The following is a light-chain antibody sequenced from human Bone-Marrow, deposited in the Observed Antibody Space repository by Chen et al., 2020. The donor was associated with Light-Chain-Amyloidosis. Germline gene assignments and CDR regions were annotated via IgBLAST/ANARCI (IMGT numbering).Light chain of an antibody. J-gene: IGLJ3*02. CDR1: NLGSTS. V-gene: IGLV3-21*02. CDR2: DDS. CDR3: QVWDRSSDRPV. Sequence: SYVLTQPSSVSVAPGQTATLACGGNNLGSTSVHWYQQTPGQAPLLVVYDDSDRPSGIPERLSGSNSGTTATLTISRVEAGDEADYYCQVWDRSSDRPVFGGGTKLTVL.